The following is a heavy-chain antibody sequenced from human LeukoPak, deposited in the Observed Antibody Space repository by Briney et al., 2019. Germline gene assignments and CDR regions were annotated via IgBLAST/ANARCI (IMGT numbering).Heavy chain of an antibody. D-gene: IGHD2-2*01. CDR2: IIPILGIA. V-gene: IGHV1-69*02. J-gene: IGHJ5*02. CDR3: ARSTSHYQPNWFDP. CDR1: GGTFSSYT. Sequence: SVKVSCKASGGTFSSYTISWVRQAPGQGLEWMGRIIPILGIANYAQKFQGRVTITADKSTSTAYMELSSLRSEDTAVYYCARSTSHYQPNWFDPWGQGTLVTVSS.